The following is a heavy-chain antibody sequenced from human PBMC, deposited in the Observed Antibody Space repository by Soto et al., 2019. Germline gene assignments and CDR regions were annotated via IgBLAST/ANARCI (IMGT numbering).Heavy chain of an antibody. CDR3: ARDCSGGSCHLGHL. V-gene: IGHV4-4*02. CDR1: GGSISSSNW. CDR2: IYHSGST. Sequence: QVQLQESGPGLVKPSGTLSLTCAVSGGSISSSNWWSWVRQPPGKGLEWIGEIYHSGSTNYNPSLKSRVTXXVXKSXNQFSLKLSSVTAADTAVYYCARDCSGGSCHLGHLWGRGTLVTVSS. D-gene: IGHD2-15*01. J-gene: IGHJ2*01.